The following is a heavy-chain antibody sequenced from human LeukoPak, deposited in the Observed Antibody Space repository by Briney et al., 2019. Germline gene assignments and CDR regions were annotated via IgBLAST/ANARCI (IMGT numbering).Heavy chain of an antibody. V-gene: IGHV5-51*01. CDR3: ARGAAGTTPDYYYFGLDV. CDR1: GYRFTDYW. CDR2: IYPGDSDT. D-gene: IGHD1-7*01. J-gene: IGHJ6*02. Sequence: GEPLKISCKGSGYRFTDYWIGWVRQMPGKGLEWMGIIYPGDSDTRYSPSFQGQATISADKSINTAHLQWSSLKASDTAMYYCARGAAGTTPDYYYFGLDVWGQGTTVRVSS.